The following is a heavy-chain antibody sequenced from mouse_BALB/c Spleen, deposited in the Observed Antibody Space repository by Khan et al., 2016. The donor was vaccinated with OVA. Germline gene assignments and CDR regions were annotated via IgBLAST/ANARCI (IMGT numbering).Heavy chain of an antibody. CDR1: GYSITSGY. D-gene: IGHD2-14*01. CDR2: MNSSGHT. Sequence: VQLKESGPSLVKPSQSLSLTCSVTGYSITSGYWNWIRQFPGHKLEYMGYMNSSGHTYYYPSLKSRISITRHTSTNHYSLQFNSVTTEDNATYYCARSTYRYAFVYWGQGTLVSVSA. CDR3: ARSTYRYAFVY. V-gene: IGHV3-8*02. J-gene: IGHJ3*01.